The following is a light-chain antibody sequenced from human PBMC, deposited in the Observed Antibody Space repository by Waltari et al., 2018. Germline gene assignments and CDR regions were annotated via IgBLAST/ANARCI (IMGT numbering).Light chain of an antibody. V-gene: IGKV4-1*01. Sequence: DIVMTQSPDSLAVSLGEMATINCKSSHTISYSSNNKSYLAWYQQKPGHPPRRLLSWASSRGSGVPDRFRDRGSGTDFTLTISSLQVEDVAIDYCQQYYSVPLTFVQGTKVGIK. J-gene: IGKJ1*01. CDR3: QQYYSVPLT. CDR2: WAS. CDR1: HTISYSSNNKSY.